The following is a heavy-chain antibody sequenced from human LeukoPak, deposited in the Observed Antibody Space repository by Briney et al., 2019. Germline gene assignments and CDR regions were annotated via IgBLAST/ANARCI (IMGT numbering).Heavy chain of an antibody. J-gene: IGHJ4*02. D-gene: IGHD5-12*01. CDR1: GYTLTELS. Sequence: ASVKVSCKVSGYTLTELSMHWVRQAPGKGLEWMGGFDPEDGETIYAQKFQGRVTMTEDTSTDTAYMELSSLRSEDTAVYYCVTAKRGYSGYDSFDYWGQGTLVTVSS. V-gene: IGHV1-24*01. CDR2: FDPEDGET. CDR3: VTAKRGYSGYDSFDY.